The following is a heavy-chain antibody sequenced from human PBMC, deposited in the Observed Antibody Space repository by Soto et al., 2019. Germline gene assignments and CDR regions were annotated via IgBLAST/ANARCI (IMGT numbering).Heavy chain of an antibody. V-gene: IGHV4-30-2*06. CDR3: ARARYYDSCFDH. Sequence: SQSRSLTCPVAAAFLTSAGHAWDRVRQSPEKGVEWIGYSFHSGSTYYKPSFQSRVTLSVDRSKAPVYLTLTSVTAADTAVYFCARARYYDSCFDHWGLGTLVTVSS. CDR2: SFHSGST. CDR1: AAFLTSAGHA. J-gene: IGHJ4*02. D-gene: IGHD3-9*01.